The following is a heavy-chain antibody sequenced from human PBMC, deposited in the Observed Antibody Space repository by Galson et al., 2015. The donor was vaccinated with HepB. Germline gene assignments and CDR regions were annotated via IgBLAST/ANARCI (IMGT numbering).Heavy chain of an antibody. Sequence: SLRLSCAASGFTFSSYAMHWVRQAPGKGLEWVAVISYDGSNKYYADSVKGRFTISRDNSKNTLYLQMNSLRAEDTAVYYCARGQQLVYFDYWGQGPRSPSPQ. CDR3: ARGQQLVYFDY. D-gene: IGHD6-13*01. V-gene: IGHV3-30-3*01. CDR1: GFTFSSYA. CDR2: ISYDGSNK. J-gene: IGHJ4*02.